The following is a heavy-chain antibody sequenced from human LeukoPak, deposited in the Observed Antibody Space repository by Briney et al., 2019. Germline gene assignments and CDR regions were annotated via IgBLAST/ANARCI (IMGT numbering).Heavy chain of an antibody. CDR3: AKPLHYDSSPHGGY. Sequence: GGSLRLSCAASGFTFSSYAMSWVRQAPGKGLEWVSAISGSGGGTYCADSVKGRFTISRDNSKNTLYLQMNSLRAEDTAVYYCAKPLHYDSSPHGGYWGQGTLVTVSS. CDR1: GFTFSSYA. CDR2: ISGSGGGT. V-gene: IGHV3-23*01. D-gene: IGHD3-22*01. J-gene: IGHJ4*02.